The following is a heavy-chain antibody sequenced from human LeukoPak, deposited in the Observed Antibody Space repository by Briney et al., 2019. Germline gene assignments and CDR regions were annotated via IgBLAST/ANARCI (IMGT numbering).Heavy chain of an antibody. CDR1: GFTFSDYY. CDR3: ARDGQDYYDSSGYLHY. D-gene: IGHD3-22*01. V-gene: IGHV3-11*04. CDR2: ISSSGSTI. J-gene: IGHJ4*02. Sequence: GGSLRLSCAASGFTFSDYYMSWIRQAPGKGLEWVSYISSSGSTIYYADSVKGRFTISRDNARNSLYLQVNSLRAEDTAVYYCARDGQDYYDSSGYLHYWGQGTLVTVSS.